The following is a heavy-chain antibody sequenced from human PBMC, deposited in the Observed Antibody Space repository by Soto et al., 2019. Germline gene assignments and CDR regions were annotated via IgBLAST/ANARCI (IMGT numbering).Heavy chain of an antibody. V-gene: IGHV4-38-2*01. CDR2: IYHSGST. D-gene: IGHD3-10*01. J-gene: IGHJ6*02. Sequence: SETLSLTCAVSGYSISSGYYWGWIRQPPGKGLEWIGSIYHSGSTYNNPSPKSRVTISVDTSKNQFSLKLSSVTAADTAVYYCARVGGYGMDVWGQGTTVTVSS. CDR1: GYSISSGYY. CDR3: ARVGGYGMDV.